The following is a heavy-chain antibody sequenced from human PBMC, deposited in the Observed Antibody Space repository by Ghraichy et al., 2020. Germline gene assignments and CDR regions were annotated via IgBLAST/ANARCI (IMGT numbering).Heavy chain of an antibody. D-gene: IGHD3-3*01. CDR2: IYYSGST. CDR1: GGSISSYY. J-gene: IGHJ5*02. Sequence: SETLALTCTVSGGSISSYYWSWIRQPPGKGLEWIGYIYYSGSTNYNPSLKSRVTISVDTSKNQFSLKLSSVTAADTAVYYCARDLGKYYDFWSGYYKQSNWFDPWGQGTLVTVSS. V-gene: IGHV4-59*01. CDR3: ARDLGKYYDFWSGYYKQSNWFDP.